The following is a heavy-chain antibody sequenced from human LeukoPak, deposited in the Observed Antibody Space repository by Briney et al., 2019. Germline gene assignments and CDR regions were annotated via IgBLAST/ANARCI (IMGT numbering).Heavy chain of an antibody. CDR2: IYYSGST. V-gene: IGHV4-39*07. J-gene: IGHJ5*02. CDR3: ARDLPFTIFGVVTALGWFDP. CDR1: GGSISGSSYY. D-gene: IGHD3-3*01. Sequence: PSETLSLTCTVSGGSISGSSYYWGWIRQPPGKGLEWIGSIYYSGSTYYNPSLKSRVTISVDTSKNQFSLKLSSVAAADTAVYYCARDLPFTIFGVVTALGWFDPWGQGTLVTVSS.